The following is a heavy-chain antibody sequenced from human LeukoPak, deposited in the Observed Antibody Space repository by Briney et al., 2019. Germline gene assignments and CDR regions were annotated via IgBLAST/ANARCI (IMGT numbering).Heavy chain of an antibody. Sequence: ASVKVSCKASGYTFTSYDINWVRQATGQGLEWMGWMNPNSGNTGYAQKFQGRVTMTRNTSISTAYMELSSLRSEDTAVYYCARGTNYYDSSGYSFQDYWSQGTLVTVSS. J-gene: IGHJ4*02. CDR3: ARGTNYYDSSGYSFQDY. D-gene: IGHD3-22*01. CDR2: MNPNSGNT. CDR1: GYTFTSYD. V-gene: IGHV1-8*01.